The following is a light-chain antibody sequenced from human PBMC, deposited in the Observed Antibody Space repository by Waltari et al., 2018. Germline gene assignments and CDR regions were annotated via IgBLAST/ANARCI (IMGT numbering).Light chain of an antibody. CDR3: QTGGHGTWV. CDR2: VNSDGSH. Sequence: QLVLTQSPSASASLGASVKLTCTLSSGHSSNVVAWLQQRPEKGPRYLMKVNSDGSHSRGDEIPVRFSGSSSGAERYLTLSNLPSEDEADYYCQTGGHGTWVFGGGTGLTVV. CDR1: SGHSSNV. J-gene: IGLJ3*02. V-gene: IGLV4-69*01.